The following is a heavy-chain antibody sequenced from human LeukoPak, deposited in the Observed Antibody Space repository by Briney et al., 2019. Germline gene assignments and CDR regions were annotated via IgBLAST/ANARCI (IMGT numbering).Heavy chain of an antibody. Sequence: PGGSLRLSCAASGFSFDDYAMHWVRHAPGKGLEWVSGISWNSGSIGYADSVKGRFTISRDNAKNSLSLEMNSLRPEDTALYYCAKDREYSGSPYFDYWGQGTLVTVSS. CDR3: AKDREYSGSPYFDY. CDR1: GFSFDDYA. CDR2: ISWNSGSI. J-gene: IGHJ4*02. V-gene: IGHV3-9*01. D-gene: IGHD1-26*01.